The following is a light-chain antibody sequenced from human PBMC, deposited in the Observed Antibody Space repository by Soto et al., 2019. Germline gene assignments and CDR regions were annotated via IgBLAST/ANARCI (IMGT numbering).Light chain of an antibody. J-gene: IGKJ1*01. CDR3: QQRSNWPRT. CDR2: DAS. V-gene: IGKV3-11*01. Sequence: EIVLTQSPATLSLSPGERATLSCRASQSVSSYLAWYQQKPGQAPRLLIYDASNSATGIPARFSGSGSGTDFTLTISSLEPEDFAVYYGQQRSNWPRTFGQGTKVEIK. CDR1: QSVSSY.